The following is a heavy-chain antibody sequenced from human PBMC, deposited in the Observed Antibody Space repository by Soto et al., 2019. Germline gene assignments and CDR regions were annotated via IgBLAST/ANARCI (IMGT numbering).Heavy chain of an antibody. CDR3: ASRNYGDFFAMDV. V-gene: IGHV5-10-1*01. J-gene: IGHJ6*02. D-gene: IGHD3-16*01. CDR1: GYSFAGYW. Sequence: PGESLKISCKGSGYSFAGYWITWVRQKPGKGLEWMGRIDPSDSHTIYSPSFQGHVTISADKSISAAYLQWSSLKASDTAMYFCASRNYGDFFAMDVWGQGTTVTVSS. CDR2: IDPSDSHT.